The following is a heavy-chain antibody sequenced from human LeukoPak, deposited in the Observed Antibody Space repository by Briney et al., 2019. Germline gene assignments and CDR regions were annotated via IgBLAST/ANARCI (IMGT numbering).Heavy chain of an antibody. V-gene: IGHV3-53*01. CDR1: GFTFSSYA. CDR3: ARVNVDSSGWYGDY. Sequence: GGSLRLSCAASGFTFSSYAMHWVRQAPGKGLEWVSVIYSGGSTYYADSVKGRFTISRDNSKNTQFLQVNNLRAEDTAVYYCARVNVDSSGWYGDYWGQGTLVTVSS. J-gene: IGHJ4*02. D-gene: IGHD6-19*01. CDR2: IYSGGST.